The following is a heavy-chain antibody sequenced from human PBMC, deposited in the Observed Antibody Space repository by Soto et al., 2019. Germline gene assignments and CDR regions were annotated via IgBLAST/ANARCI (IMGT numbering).Heavy chain of an antibody. Sequence: SETLSLTCTVSGGSISSYYWSWIRQPPGKGLEWIGYIYYSGSTNYNPSLKSRVTISVDTSKNQFSLKLSSVTAADTALYYCARAGTGDTYDAFDIWVQGTMVTVSS. V-gene: IGHV4-59*01. CDR2: IYYSGST. D-gene: IGHD7-27*01. CDR1: GGSISSYY. J-gene: IGHJ3*02. CDR3: ARAGTGDTYDAFDI.